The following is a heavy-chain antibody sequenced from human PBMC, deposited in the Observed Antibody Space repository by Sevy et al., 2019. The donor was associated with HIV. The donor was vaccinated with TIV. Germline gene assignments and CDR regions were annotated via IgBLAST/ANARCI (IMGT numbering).Heavy chain of an antibody. CDR2: FYLGGST. J-gene: IGHJ4*02. V-gene: IGHV4-38-2*02. CDR1: GYSISSGYY. Sequence: ETLSLTCTVSGYSISSGYYWGWIRQSPGKGLEWIGSFYLGGSTYYNPSLKSRVTISPDSSKNQYSLKLNSVTAADTAVYFCVRLVTAVVYYFDYWGQGTLVTVSS. CDR3: VRLVTAVVYYFDY. D-gene: IGHD5-18*01.